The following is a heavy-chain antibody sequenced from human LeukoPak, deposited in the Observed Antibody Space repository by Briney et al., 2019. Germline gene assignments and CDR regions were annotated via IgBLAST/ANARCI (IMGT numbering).Heavy chain of an antibody. D-gene: IGHD3-9*01. V-gene: IGHV4-59*01. J-gene: IGHJ3*02. CDR1: GGSISSYY. CDR2: IYYSGST. CDR3: ARERYCDILTGYSPGAFDI. Sequence: PSETLSLTCTVSGGSISSYYWSWIRQPPGKGLEWIGYIYYSGSTNYNPSLKSRVTISVDTSKNQFSLKLSSVTAADTAVYYCARERYCDILTGYSPGAFDIWGQGTMVTVSS.